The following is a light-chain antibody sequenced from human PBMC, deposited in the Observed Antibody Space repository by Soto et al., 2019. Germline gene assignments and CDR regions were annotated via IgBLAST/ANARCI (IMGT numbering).Light chain of an antibody. V-gene: IGKV3-15*01. J-gene: IGKJ1*01. CDR1: QSVSSN. CDR3: QQYNNWPPWT. Sequence: EVVMTQSPATLSVSPGERATLSCRASQSVSSNLAWYQQKPGQAPRLLIYGASTRATGIPARFSGSGSGKEFTLTISSLQYEDFAVYYCQQYNNWPPWTFGQGNKVEIK. CDR2: GAS.